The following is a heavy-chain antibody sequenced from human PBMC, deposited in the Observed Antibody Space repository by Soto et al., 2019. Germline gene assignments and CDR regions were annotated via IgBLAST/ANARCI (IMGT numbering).Heavy chain of an antibody. J-gene: IGHJ6*03. D-gene: IGHD6-19*01. V-gene: IGHV3-53*04. CDR1: GFTVSSNY. Sequence: GGSLRLSCAASGFTVSSNYMSWVRQAPGKGLEWVSVIYSGGSTYYADSVKGRFTISRHNSKNTLYLQMNSLRAEDTAVYYCARESAVAGTGLYHYYYMSFWGKGTSVTVSS. CDR3: ARESAVAGTGLYHYYYMSF. CDR2: IYSGGST.